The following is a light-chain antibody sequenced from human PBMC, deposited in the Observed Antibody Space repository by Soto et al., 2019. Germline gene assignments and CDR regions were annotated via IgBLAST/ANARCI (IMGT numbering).Light chain of an antibody. CDR2: KAP. V-gene: IGKV1-5*03. Sequence: DIQITKFLSPLLPLVGDRFTSICRAGQSIITWLAWYQQKPGKAPKLLIYKAPSLESGVPSRFSGSGSGTEFTLTISSLQPDDFATYYCQQYNSYWTFGQGTKVEIK. CDR3: QQYNSYWT. J-gene: IGKJ1*01. CDR1: QSIITW.